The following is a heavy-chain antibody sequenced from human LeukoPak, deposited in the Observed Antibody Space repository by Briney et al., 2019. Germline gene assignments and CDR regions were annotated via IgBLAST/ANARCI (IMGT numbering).Heavy chain of an antibody. CDR3: ARGYDILTGYRFDY. D-gene: IGHD3-9*01. CDR2: IYYSGST. V-gene: IGHV4-59*01. CDR1: GGSISSYY. J-gene: IGHJ4*02. Sequence: SETLSLTCTVSGGSISSYYWSWIRQPPGKGLEWIGYIYYSGSTNYNPSLKSRVTISVDTPKNQFSLKLSSVTAADTAVYYCARGYDILTGYRFDYWGQGTLVTVSS.